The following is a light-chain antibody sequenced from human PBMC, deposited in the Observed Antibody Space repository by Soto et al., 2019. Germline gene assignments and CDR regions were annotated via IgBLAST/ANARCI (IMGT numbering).Light chain of an antibody. J-gene: IGLJ2*01. CDR2: DVS. CDR3: NSLAGSAHVV. CDR1: SSDVGAYNY. Sequence: QSALAQPPSASGSPGQSVTISCTGTSSDVGAYNYVSWYQQHRGKAPKLIIYDVSQRPSGIPDRFSGSKSGNTASLTVSGLQAEDEAVYYCNSLAGSAHVVFGGGTQLTVL. V-gene: IGLV2-8*01.